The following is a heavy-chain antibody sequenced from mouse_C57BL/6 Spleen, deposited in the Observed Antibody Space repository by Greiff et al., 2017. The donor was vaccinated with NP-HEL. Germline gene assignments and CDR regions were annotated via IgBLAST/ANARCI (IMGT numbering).Heavy chain of an antibody. CDR2: IYPGDGDT. D-gene: IGHD4-1*01. V-gene: IGHV1-82*01. Sequence: VQLQQSGPELVKPGASVKISCKASGYAFSSSWMNWVKQRPGKGLEWIGRIYPGDGDTNYNGKFKGKATLTADKSSSTAYMQLSSLTSEDSAVYFCAREETGAMDYWGQGTSVTVSS. CDR3: AREETGAMDY. J-gene: IGHJ4*01. CDR1: GYAFSSSW.